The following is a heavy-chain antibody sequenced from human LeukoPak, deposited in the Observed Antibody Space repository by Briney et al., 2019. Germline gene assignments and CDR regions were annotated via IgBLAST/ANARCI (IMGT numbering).Heavy chain of an antibody. CDR2: ISGSGAAT. CDR3: AKGGYSSSWSYYFDY. D-gene: IGHD6-13*01. Sequence: PGGSLRLSCAASGFTFSNYAMSRVRQAPGQRLEWVSDISGSGAATYYAASVKGRFTISRDNSKNTLYLQMSSLRAEDTAVYFCAKGGYSSSWSYYFDYWGQGTLVTVSS. V-gene: IGHV3-23*01. CDR1: GFTFSNYA. J-gene: IGHJ4*02.